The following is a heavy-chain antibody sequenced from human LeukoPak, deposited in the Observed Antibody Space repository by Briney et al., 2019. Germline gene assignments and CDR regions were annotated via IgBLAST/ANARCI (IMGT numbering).Heavy chain of an antibody. CDR1: GFTFSSYS. CDR2: ISSSSSYI. J-gene: IGHJ6*03. Sequence: GGSLRLSCAASGFTFSSYSMNWVRQAPGKGLEWVSSISSSSSYIYYADSVKGRFTISRDNAKNSPYLQMNSLRAEDTAVYYCAREDSHYYYMDVWGKGTTVTVSS. V-gene: IGHV3-21*01. CDR3: AREDSHYYYMDV.